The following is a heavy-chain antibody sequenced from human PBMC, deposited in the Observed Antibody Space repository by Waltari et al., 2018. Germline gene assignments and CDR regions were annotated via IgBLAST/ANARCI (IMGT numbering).Heavy chain of an antibody. CDR2: IKQDGSEK. V-gene: IGHV3-7*01. CDR3: ARGRATNDY. Sequence: EVQLVESGGGLVQPGGSLRLSCAASGFTFSNYLMTWVRQAPGKGLEWVANIKQDGSEKYYVDSVKGRFTISRDNAKNSLYLQMNSLRAEDTAVHYCARGRATNDYWGQGTLVTVSS. J-gene: IGHJ4*02. CDR1: GFTFSNYL.